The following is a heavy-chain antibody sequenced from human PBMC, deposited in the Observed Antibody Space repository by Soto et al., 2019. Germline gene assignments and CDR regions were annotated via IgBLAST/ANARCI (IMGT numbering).Heavy chain of an antibody. CDR2: IIPILGIA. V-gene: IGHV1-69*02. J-gene: IGHJ3*02. CDR3: ARTHAGSRDAFDI. CDR1: GGTFSSYT. Sequence: QVQLVQSGAEVKKPGSSVKVSCKASGGTFSSYTISWVRQAPGQGLEWMGRIIPILGIANYAQKFQGRVTITADKSTSTAYMELSSLRSEDTAVYYCARTHAGSRDAFDIWGQGTMVTVSS.